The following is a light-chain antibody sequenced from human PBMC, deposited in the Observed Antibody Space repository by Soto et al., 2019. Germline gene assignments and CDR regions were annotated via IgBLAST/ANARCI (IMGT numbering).Light chain of an antibody. CDR1: QSVSIKY. J-gene: IGKJ2*01. V-gene: IGKV3-20*01. CDR2: GGS. CDR3: HGKQYGVSSTYT. Sequence: EIVLTQSPGTLPLSPGERATLSCRASQSVSIKYIAWYQQKPGQAPRLLLYGGSNRASGIPARFSGSGSGTDFTLTISRLEPEDLAVYYCHGKQYGVSSTYTFGQGTKLDIK.